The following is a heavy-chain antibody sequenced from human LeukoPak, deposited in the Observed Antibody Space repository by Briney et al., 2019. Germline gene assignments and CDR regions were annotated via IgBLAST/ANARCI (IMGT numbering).Heavy chain of an antibody. D-gene: IGHD3-22*01. CDR3: AREVVESHYYDSSGYSPFDY. V-gene: IGHV3-74*01. CDR2: INGDGSSI. J-gene: IGHJ4*02. CDR1: GFTFSRYW. Sequence: GGSLRLSCAASGFTFSRYWMHWVRLAPGKGPVWVPRINGDGSSISYADSVKGRFTISRDNTKNTLYLQMNSLRVEDTAVYYCAREVVESHYYDSSGYSPFDYWGQGTLVTVSS.